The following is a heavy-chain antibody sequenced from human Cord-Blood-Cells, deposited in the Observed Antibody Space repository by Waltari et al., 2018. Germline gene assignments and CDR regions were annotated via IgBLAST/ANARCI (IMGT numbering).Heavy chain of an antibody. D-gene: IGHD2-8*02. Sequence: QVQLQESGPGLVKPSETLSLTCTVSGYSISSGYYWGWIRQPPGKGLEWIGSIYHSGSTYYNPSLKSRVTMSVDTSKNQFSLKLSSVTAADTAVYYCATGGYDYWGQGTLVTVSS. CDR1: GYSISSGYY. V-gene: IGHV4-38-2*02. CDR2: IYHSGST. CDR3: ATGGYDY. J-gene: IGHJ4*02.